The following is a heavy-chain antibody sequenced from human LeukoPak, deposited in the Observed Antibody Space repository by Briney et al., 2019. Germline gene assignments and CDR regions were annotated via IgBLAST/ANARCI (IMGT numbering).Heavy chain of an antibody. CDR2: INAGKGNT. V-gene: IGHV1-3*01. J-gene: IGHJ6*02. D-gene: IGHD2-2*01. CDR1: GYTFISYS. CDR3: ARGSCSSTSCYMDV. Sequence: ASVKVSCKASGYTFISYSIHWVRQAPGQRLEWMGWINAGKGNTKYSQKFQGRVTITGDTSASTAYMELSSLRSEDTAVYYCARGSCSSTSCYMDVWGQGTTVTVSS.